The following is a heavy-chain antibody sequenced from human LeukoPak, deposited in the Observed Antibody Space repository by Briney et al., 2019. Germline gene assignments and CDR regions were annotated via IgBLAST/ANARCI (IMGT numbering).Heavy chain of an antibody. CDR2: ISWNSGNI. CDR3: ARDSYNWNDIAFDI. J-gene: IGHJ3*02. CDR1: GFTFDDYA. D-gene: IGHD1-1*01. Sequence: PGGSLRLSCTASGFTFDDYAMHWVRQAPGKGLQWVSGISWNSGNIDYAESVKGRFTISRDNAKNSLYLQMNSLRGEDTAVYYCARDSYNWNDIAFDIWGQGTMVTVSS. V-gene: IGHV3-9*01.